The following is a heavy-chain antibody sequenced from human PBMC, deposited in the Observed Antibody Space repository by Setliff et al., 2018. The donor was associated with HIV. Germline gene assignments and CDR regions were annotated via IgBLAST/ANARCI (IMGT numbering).Heavy chain of an antibody. J-gene: IGHJ4*02. D-gene: IGHD6-19*01. CDR1: GFVFTDHS. Sequence: GGSLRLSCAASGFVFTDHSLHWVRQAPGEGLEWISYISATGTTVSYADSVRGRFIISRDSVRNEVYLQMKSLRVDDTALYYCARGGPRGLEVAALEFDYWGQGTLVTVSS. V-gene: IGHV3-48*01. CDR3: ARGGPRGLEVAALEFDY. CDR2: ISATGTTV.